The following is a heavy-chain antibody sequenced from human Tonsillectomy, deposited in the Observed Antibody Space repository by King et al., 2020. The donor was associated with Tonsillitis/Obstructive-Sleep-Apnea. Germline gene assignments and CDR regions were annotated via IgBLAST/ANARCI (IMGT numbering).Heavy chain of an antibody. CDR3: ARLVAAGTYYFDY. J-gene: IGHJ4*02. Sequence: QLVQSGAEVKKPGASVKVSCKASGYTFTTYDISWVRQAPGQGLEWMGWISAYSGKTNYSPKVQGRVTMTTDTSTSTAYMDLRSLRSDDTAVYYCARLVAAGTYYFDYWGEGTLVTVSS. D-gene: IGHD1/OR15-1a*01. CDR1: GYTFTTYD. V-gene: IGHV1-18*01. CDR2: ISAYSGKT.